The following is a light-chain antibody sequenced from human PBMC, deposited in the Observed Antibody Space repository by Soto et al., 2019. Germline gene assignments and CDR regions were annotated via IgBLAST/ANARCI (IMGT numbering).Light chain of an antibody. Sequence: EIVMPQSPATLSGSPGERATLSCRASQSVSSNLAWYQQKPGQAPRLLIYGASTRATGIPARFSGSGSGTEFTLTISSLQSEDSAVYYCQQYHKWPPITFGQGTRLEIK. CDR1: QSVSSN. CDR2: GAS. J-gene: IGKJ5*01. V-gene: IGKV3-15*01. CDR3: QQYHKWPPIT.